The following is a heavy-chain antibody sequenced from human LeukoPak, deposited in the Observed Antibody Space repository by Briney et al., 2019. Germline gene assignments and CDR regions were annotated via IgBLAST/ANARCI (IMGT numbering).Heavy chain of an antibody. V-gene: IGHV3-23*01. CDR1: GFTFSNYA. CDR3: AKASRSGVAATASGWYFDL. Sequence: GGSLRLSCAASGFTFSNYAVSWVCQAPGKGLEWVSTISGSGGITYYADSVKGRFTISRDTSKNTLYLQMNSLRAEDTAVYYCAKASRSGVAATASGWYFDLWGRGTLVTVSS. D-gene: IGHD6-13*01. J-gene: IGHJ2*01. CDR2: ISGSGGIT.